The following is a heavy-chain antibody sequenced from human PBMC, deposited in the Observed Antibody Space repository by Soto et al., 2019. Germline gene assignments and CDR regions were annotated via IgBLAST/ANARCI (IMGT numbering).Heavy chain of an antibody. V-gene: IGHV5-51*01. CDR1: GCSFTSYW. CDR3: ARHNGYCSGGSSSGPFYY. CDR2: IYPFYSDT. J-gene: IGHJ4*02. D-gene: IGHD2-15*01. Sequence: PGESLKISCKGSGCSFTSYWIFWVRQMPVKGLEFMGIIYPFYSDTRYSPSFQGHVTISSYNSISTAYLQLSSLKASYTAMYYCARHNGYCSGGSSSGPFYYWGQGTLVTVSS.